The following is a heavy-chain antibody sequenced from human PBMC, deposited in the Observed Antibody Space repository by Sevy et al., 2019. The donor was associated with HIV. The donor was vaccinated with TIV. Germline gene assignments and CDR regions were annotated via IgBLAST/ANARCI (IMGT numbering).Heavy chain of an antibody. CDR2: ISDIGNT. Sequence: GGSLRLSCAASGFTFSSYGMSWVRQAPGKGLEWVSVISDIGNTYYADSVKGRFTMSRDNSKNTLYLQMNSLRAEDTAVYYCAKCLAALPGYYYGVDAWGQGTTVTVSS. CDR3: AKCLAALPGYYYGVDA. D-gene: IGHD6-6*01. CDR1: GFTFSSYG. V-gene: IGHV3-23*01. J-gene: IGHJ6*02.